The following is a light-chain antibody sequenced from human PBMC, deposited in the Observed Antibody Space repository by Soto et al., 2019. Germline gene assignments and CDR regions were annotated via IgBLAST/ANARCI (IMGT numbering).Light chain of an antibody. V-gene: IGKV3-20*01. CDR3: QQYGSSPWT. Sequence: EVVLTQSPGTLSLSPGERATLSCRASQSVSSSYLAWYQQKPGQAPRLVIYGASSRATGIPDRFSGSGSGTDFTLTISRLEPEDFAVYYCQQYGSSPWTFGQGTKVHIK. J-gene: IGKJ1*01. CDR1: QSVSSSY. CDR2: GAS.